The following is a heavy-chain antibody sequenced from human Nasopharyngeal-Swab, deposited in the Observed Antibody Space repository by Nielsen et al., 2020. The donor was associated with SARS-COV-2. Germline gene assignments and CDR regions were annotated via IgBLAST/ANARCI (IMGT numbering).Heavy chain of an antibody. J-gene: IGHJ6*03. Sequence: GESLKISCAASGFTFSSYAMSWVRQAPGKGLEWVSGISGSGDTTYYADSVKGRFTISRDNAKNSLYLQMNSLRAEDTAVYYCARTQGLDSNQILGPPPYMDVWGKGTTVTVSS. CDR2: ISGSGDTT. CDR1: GFTFSSYA. CDR3: ARTQGLDSNQILGPPPYMDV. V-gene: IGHV3-23*01. D-gene: IGHD4-11*01.